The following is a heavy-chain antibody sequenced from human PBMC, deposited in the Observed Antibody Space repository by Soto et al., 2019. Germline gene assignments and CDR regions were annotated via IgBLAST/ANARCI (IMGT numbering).Heavy chain of an antibody. D-gene: IGHD6-13*01. Sequence: GGSLRLSCAASGFTFSSYGMHWVRQAPGKGLEWVAVIWYDGSNKYYADSVKGRFTSSRDNSKNTLYLQMNSLRAEDTAVYYCARDQFLEIAAAGTGYGMDVWGQGTTVTVSS. J-gene: IGHJ6*02. CDR1: GFTFSSYG. CDR3: ARDQFLEIAAAGTGYGMDV. V-gene: IGHV3-33*01. CDR2: IWYDGSNK.